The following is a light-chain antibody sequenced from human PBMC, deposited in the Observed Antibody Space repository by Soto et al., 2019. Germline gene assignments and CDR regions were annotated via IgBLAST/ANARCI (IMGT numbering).Light chain of an antibody. Sequence: EILLTQSPDTLSSSPGESATVSCRASQSVSSSYLAWYQKEPGQPPRLLIYGASSRATGVPGRFSGSGSGTDFTLTITSLEHDDFEVYYCQQSNNWPRTLGQGTKVDIK. CDR1: QSVSSSY. CDR3: QQSNNWPRT. CDR2: GAS. J-gene: IGKJ1*01. V-gene: IGKV3-20*01.